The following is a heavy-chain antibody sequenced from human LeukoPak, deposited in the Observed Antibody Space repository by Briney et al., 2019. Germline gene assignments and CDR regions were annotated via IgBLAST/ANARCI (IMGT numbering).Heavy chain of an antibody. V-gene: IGHV3-23*01. D-gene: IGHD4-11*01. Sequence: PGGSLRLSCAASGFTFSSYAMSWVRQAPGKGLEWVSAISGSGGSTYYADSVKGRFTTSRDNSKNTLYLQMNSLRAEDTAVYYCAKSDSNLPGGFDYWGQGTLVTVSS. J-gene: IGHJ4*02. CDR1: GFTFSSYA. CDR3: AKSDSNLPGGFDY. CDR2: ISGSGGST.